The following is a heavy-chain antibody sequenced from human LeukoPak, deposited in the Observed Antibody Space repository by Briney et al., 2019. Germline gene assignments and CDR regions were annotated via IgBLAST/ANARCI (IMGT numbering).Heavy chain of an antibody. CDR1: GGSISSSSYY. Sequence: SETLSLTCTVSGGSISSSSYYWAWIRQPPGKGLEWIGSIYYRGSTYYNPSLKSRVTISVDTSKNQFSLRLGSVTAADTAVYYCARQTPYLYFDYWGQGTLVTVSS. CDR3: ARQTPYLYFDY. CDR2: IYYRGST. J-gene: IGHJ4*02. D-gene: IGHD2-15*01. V-gene: IGHV4-39*01.